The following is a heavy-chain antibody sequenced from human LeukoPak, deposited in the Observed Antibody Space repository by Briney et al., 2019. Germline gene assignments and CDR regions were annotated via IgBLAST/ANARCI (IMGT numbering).Heavy chain of an antibody. J-gene: IGHJ4*02. D-gene: IGHD3-16*01. CDR1: GFTFSSYW. CDR3: ARVAGSYAAPDY. V-gene: IGHV3-74*01. Sequence: GGSLRLXCAATGFTFSSYWMHWARHAPGKGLVWVSRINSDGSSTSYADSVKGRFTISRDNAKNTLYLQMNSLRAEDTAVYYCARVAGSYAAPDYWGQGTLVTVSS. CDR2: INSDGSST.